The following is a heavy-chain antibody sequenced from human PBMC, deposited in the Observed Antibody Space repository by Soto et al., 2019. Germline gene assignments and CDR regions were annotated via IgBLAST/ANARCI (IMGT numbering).Heavy chain of an antibody. V-gene: IGHV4-31*03. CDR2: IYYIGST. CDR1: GGSISSGGYY. J-gene: IGHJ5*02. Sequence: QVQLQESGPGLVKPSQTLSLTCTVSGGSISSGGYYWNWIRQHPGKGLEWIGYIYYIGSTYYNPSLXSXLTISLDTSKNQSSLKLSSVTAADTAVYYCARSVFPWGQGTLVTVSS. CDR3: ARSVFP.